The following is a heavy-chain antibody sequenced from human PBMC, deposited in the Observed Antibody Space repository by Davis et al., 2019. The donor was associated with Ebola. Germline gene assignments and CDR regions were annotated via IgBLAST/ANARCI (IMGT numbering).Heavy chain of an antibody. J-gene: IGHJ3*02. CDR1: GFTFSSYA. CDR2: ISGSGGST. V-gene: IGHV3-23*01. Sequence: GESLKISCAASGFTFSSYAMSWARQAPGKGLEWVSAISGSGGSTYYADSVKGRFTISRDNSKNTRYLQMNSLRAEDTAVYYCAKGVVVTALYAFDIWGQGTMVTVSS. CDR3: AKGVVVTALYAFDI. D-gene: IGHD2-21*02.